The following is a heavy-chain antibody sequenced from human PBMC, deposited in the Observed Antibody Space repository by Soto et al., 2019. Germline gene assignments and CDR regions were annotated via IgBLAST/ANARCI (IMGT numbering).Heavy chain of an antibody. D-gene: IGHD3-10*01. CDR2: ISGSGSTT. V-gene: IGHV3-23*01. CDR1: GFTFSSYA. CDR3: AKPERGETYYCLDV. Sequence: GGSLSLACAASGFTFSSYAMSSVRQAPGKGLEWIAAISGSGSTTYYPAPVRGLFTTAKNNTKHTLYQQRNSLGAENTAVYYWAKPERGETYYCLDVWGQGTTVTVSS. J-gene: IGHJ6*02.